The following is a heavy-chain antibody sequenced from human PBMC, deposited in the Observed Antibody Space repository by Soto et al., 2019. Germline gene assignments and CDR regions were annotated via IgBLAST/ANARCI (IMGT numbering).Heavy chain of an antibody. J-gene: IGHJ4*02. CDR3: AKIPRWSPERRHFDY. D-gene: IGHD3-3*01. V-gene: IGHV3-23*01. Sequence: PGGSLRLSCAASGFTFSLYAMSWVRQAPGKGLEWVSVISGSGDRTYYADSVKGRFTISRDNFKNTVYLEMNSLGAEDTAVYYCAKIPRWSPERRHFDYWGRGTLVTVSS. CDR1: GFTFSLYA. CDR2: ISGSGDRT.